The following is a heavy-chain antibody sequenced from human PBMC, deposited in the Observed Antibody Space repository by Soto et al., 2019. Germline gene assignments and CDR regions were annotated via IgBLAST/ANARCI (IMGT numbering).Heavy chain of an antibody. Sequence: PGGSLRLSCAASGFTFSSDWMHWVRQAPGKGLVWVSRINSDGSSTSYADSVKGRFTISRDNAKNTLYLQMNSLRAEDTAVYYCARAELAPYYYYGMDVWGQGTTVTVSS. J-gene: IGHJ6*02. V-gene: IGHV3-74*01. CDR1: GFTFSSDW. CDR3: ARAELAPYYYYGMDV. D-gene: IGHD1-1*01. CDR2: INSDGSST.